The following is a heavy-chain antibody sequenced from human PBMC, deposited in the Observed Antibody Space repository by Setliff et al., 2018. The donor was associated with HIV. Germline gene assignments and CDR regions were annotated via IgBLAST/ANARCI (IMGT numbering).Heavy chain of an antibody. CDR1: GGSFTSYT. D-gene: IGHD3-10*01. Sequence: SVKVSCKASGGSFTSYTFSWVRQAPGQGLEWMGGIIPILGIANYAQKFQGRVTITADKSTSTAYMELSSLGSEDTALYYCARYSYGSGSYLGKFDYWGQGTLVTVSS. CDR3: ARYSYGSGSYLGKFDY. CDR2: IIPILGIA. V-gene: IGHV1-69*10. J-gene: IGHJ4*02.